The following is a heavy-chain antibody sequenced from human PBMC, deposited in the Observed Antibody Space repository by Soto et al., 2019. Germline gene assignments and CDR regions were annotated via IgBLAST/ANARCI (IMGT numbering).Heavy chain of an antibody. CDR3: TTIRYYEYYSGRDG. CDR1: GFTFSNAW. D-gene: IGHD3-22*01. Sequence: PAGSLRLSCAASGFTFSNAWMSWVRQAPGKGLEWVGRIKSKTDGGTTDYAAPVKGRFTISRDDSKNTLYLQMNSLKTEDTAVYYGTTIRYYEYYSGRDGWGQGSTVTVSS. V-gene: IGHV3-15*01. CDR2: IKSKTDGGTT. J-gene: IGHJ6*02.